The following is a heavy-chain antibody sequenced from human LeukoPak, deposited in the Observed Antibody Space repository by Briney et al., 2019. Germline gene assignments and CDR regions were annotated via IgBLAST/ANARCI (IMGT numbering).Heavy chain of an antibody. CDR3: ARMTTVLYRDFDY. CDR1: GYTFTSYD. CDR2: MNPNSGNT. V-gene: IGHV1-8*01. Sequence: ASVKVSCRASGYTFTSYDINWVRQATGQGLEWMGWMNPNSGNTGYAQKFQGRVTMTRNTSVSTAYMELSSLRSEDTAVYYCARMTTVLYRDFDYWGQGTLVTVSS. J-gene: IGHJ4*02. D-gene: IGHD4-17*01.